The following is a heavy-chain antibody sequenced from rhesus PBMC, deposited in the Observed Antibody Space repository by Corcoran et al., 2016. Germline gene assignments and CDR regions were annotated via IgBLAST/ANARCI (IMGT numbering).Heavy chain of an antibody. CDR1: GFTFSSYG. CDR2: ISNGGGST. D-gene: IGHD3-3*01. V-gene: IGHV3S5*01. Sequence: EVQLVESGGGLVQPGGSLRLSCAASGFTFSSYGMSWVRQAPGKGLEWVSYISNGGGSTNYADSGKGRFTISRDNAKNTLYLQMNSLRAEDTAVYYCAKDGIGLVNSYGLDSWGQGVVVTVSS. J-gene: IGHJ6*01. CDR3: AKDGIGLVNSYGLDS.